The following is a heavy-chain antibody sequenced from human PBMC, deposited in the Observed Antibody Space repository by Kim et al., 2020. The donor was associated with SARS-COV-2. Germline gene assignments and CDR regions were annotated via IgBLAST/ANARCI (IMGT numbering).Heavy chain of an antibody. V-gene: IGHV4-31*02. J-gene: IGHJ4*02. D-gene: IGHD5-12*01. CDR3: ARVDRGYSGYEGAFDY. Sequence: SLKSRVTRSVDTSKNQFSLKLSSVTAADTAVYYCARVDRGYSGYEGAFDYWGQGTLVTVSS.